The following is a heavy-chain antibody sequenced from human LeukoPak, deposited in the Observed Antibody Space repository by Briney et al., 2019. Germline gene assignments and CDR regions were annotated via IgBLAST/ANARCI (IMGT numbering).Heavy chain of an antibody. D-gene: IGHD3-22*01. CDR2: IDRSGST. Sequence: SETLSLTCAVYGGSFSGYYWTWIRQPPGKGLEWIGEIDRSGSTNYSPSLKSRVTISKDTSKNHFSLELNSVTTADTAVYYCATTGDSSGYFRYFDSWGQGTLVTVSS. V-gene: IGHV4-34*01. J-gene: IGHJ4*02. CDR1: GGSFSGYY. CDR3: ATTGDSSGYFRYFDS.